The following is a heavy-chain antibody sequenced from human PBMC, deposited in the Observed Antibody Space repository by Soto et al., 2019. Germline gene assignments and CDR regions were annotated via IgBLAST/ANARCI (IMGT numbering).Heavy chain of an antibody. Sequence: QVQLQESGPGLVKPSQTLSLTCTVSGDSISSGASYWSWIRQHPGKGLEWIGHIYYSGTTYYNLSLKSRVTISVTTSKNLFSLNLSSVTAADTAVYYCARDRVELGGFDYWGQGALVTVSS. CDR2: IYYSGTT. V-gene: IGHV4-31*03. J-gene: IGHJ4*02. D-gene: IGHD3-10*01. CDR1: GDSISSGASY. CDR3: ARDRVELGGFDY.